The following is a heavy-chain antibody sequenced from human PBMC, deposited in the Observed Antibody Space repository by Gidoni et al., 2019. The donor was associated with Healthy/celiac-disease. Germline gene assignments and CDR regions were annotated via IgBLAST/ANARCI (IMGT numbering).Heavy chain of an antibody. J-gene: IGHJ4*02. V-gene: IGHV1-69*01. CDR3: ARDADLSGMAGTPYYFDY. CDR1: GGTFSSYA. D-gene: IGHD6-19*01. CDR2: IIPIFGTA. Sequence: QLQLVQSGAEVKTPGSSVKVSCKASGGTFSSYAISWVRQAPGQGLEWMGGIIPIFGTANYAQKFQGRVTITADESTSTAYMELSSLRSEDTAVYYCARDADLSGMAGTPYYFDYWGQGTLVTVSS.